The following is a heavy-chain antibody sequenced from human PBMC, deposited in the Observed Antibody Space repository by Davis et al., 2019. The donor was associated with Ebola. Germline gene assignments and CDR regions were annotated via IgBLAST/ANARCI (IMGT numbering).Heavy chain of an antibody. V-gene: IGHV3-15*01. CDR2: IISKTDGGTI. D-gene: IGHD2-2*01. CDR1: GFTFSSYW. CDR3: TTAYRGYQVPDADY. J-gene: IGHJ4*02. Sequence: GESLKISCAASGFTFSSYWMSWVRQAPGKGLEWVGRIISKTDGGTIDYAAPVKGRFTISRDDSKSILYLHMNSLKTEDTAVYYCTTAYRGYQVPDADYWGQGTLVTVSS.